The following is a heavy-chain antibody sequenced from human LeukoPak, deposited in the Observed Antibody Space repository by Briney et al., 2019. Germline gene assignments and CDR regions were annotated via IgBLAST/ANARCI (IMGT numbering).Heavy chain of an antibody. CDR1: GGSISSYY. D-gene: IGHD6-19*01. V-gene: IGHV4-4*07. J-gene: IGHJ5*02. CDR2: IYTSGST. Sequence: PSETLSLTCTVSGGSISSYYWSWLRQPAGKGLEWIGRIYTSGSTNYNPSLKGRVTMSVDTSKNQFSLKLSSVTAADTAVYYCARQGYSSGWTRDWFDPWGQGTLVTVSS. CDR3: ARQGYSSGWTRDWFDP.